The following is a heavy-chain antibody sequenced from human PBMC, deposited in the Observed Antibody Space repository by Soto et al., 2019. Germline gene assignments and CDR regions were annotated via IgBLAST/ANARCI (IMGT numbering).Heavy chain of an antibody. Sequence: EVRLLESGGGLAQPGGSRRLSCAASGFTFSSSAMNWVRQAPGKGLEWVSSIRVGGGDTFYADSVRGRFTVSRDISRNTLYLQMNSLRAEATAIYYCAKCSVGTVRTSGWCNGFDPWGQGTLVTVSS. V-gene: IGHV3-23*01. D-gene: IGHD6-19*01. CDR3: AKCSVGTVRTSGWCNGFDP. CDR1: GFTFSSSA. CDR2: IRVGGGDT. J-gene: IGHJ5*02.